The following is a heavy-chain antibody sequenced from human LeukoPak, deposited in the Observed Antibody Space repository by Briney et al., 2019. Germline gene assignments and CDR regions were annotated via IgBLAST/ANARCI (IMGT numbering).Heavy chain of an antibody. Sequence: GGSLRLSCAASGFTFSSYYMSWVRQAPGKGLEWVANIKQDGSEKHYVDSVKGRSTISRDNAKNSLYLQMNSLRAEDTAVYYCARTTRLVRVVTAIGDWFDPWGQGTLVTVSS. CDR2: IKQDGSEK. J-gene: IGHJ5*02. CDR3: ARTTRLVRVVTAIGDWFDP. V-gene: IGHV3-7*01. D-gene: IGHD2-21*02. CDR1: GFTFSSYY.